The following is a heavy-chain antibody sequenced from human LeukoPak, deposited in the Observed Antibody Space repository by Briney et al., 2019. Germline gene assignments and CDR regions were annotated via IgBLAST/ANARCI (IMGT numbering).Heavy chain of an antibody. V-gene: IGHV4-59*08. D-gene: IGHD4-17*01. Sequence: SETLSLTCTDSGVSISSYYWSWIRQPPGKGLEWIGYIDYSGSTNYNPSLKSRVTISVDTSKNQFSLKLSSVTAADTAVYYCARLRMIYGDYVSEAFDLWGQGTMVTVSS. J-gene: IGHJ3*01. CDR2: IDYSGST. CDR1: GVSISSYY. CDR3: ARLRMIYGDYVSEAFDL.